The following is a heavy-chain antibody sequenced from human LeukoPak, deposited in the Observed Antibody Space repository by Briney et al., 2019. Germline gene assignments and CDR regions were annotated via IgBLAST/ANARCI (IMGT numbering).Heavy chain of an antibody. CDR1: GGSISSSSYY. CDR2: IYYSGST. CDR3: ARVGATAAFDI. V-gene: IGHV4-39*07. Sequence: PSETLSLTCTVSGGSISSSSYYWGWIRQPPGKGLEWIGSIYYSGSTYYNPSLKSRVTISVDTSKNQFSLKLSSVTAADTAVYYCARVGATAAFDIWGQGTMVTVSS. D-gene: IGHD1-26*01. J-gene: IGHJ3*02.